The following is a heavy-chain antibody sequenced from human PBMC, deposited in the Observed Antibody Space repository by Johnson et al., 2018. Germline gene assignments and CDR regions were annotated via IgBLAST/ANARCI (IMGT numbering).Heavy chain of an antibody. V-gene: IGHV3-30*03. D-gene: IGHD5-18*01. CDR1: GFAFSHFS. CDR2: ISHDGSNT. J-gene: IGHJ3*02. CDR3: AGIAFGDNYGNGFDN. Sequence: QVQLVESGGGVVQPGRSLRLSCAASGFAFSHFSINWVRQAPGEALEWVAVISHDGSNTQPADSVKGRISISRNNSKNTLYLQMNSLRAEETAVYYCAGIAFGDNYGNGFDNWGPGTTVNVAS.